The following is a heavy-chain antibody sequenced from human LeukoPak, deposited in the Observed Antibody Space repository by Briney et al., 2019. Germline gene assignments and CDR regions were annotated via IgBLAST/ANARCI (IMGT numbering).Heavy chain of an antibody. D-gene: IGHD2-2*01. CDR1: GGSISSYY. CDR2: IYTSGST. V-gene: IGHV4-4*07. J-gene: IGHJ3*02. Sequence: SETLSLTCTVSGGSISSYYWSWIRQPAGKGLEWIGRIYTSGSTNYNPPLKSRVTMSVDTSKNQFSLKLSSVTAADTAVYYCARGYCSSTSCYSDAFDIWGQGTMVTVSS. CDR3: ARGYCSSTSCYSDAFDI.